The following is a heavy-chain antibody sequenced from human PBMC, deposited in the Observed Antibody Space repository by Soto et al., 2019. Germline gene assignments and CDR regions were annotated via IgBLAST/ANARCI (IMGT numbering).Heavy chain of an antibody. CDR3: ASTWYSSSWGYYYYYGIDV. V-gene: IGHV3-33*01. CDR2: IWYDGSNK. D-gene: IGHD6-13*01. J-gene: IGHJ6*02. CDR1: GFTFSSYG. Sequence: ESGGGVVQPGRSLRLSCAASGFTFSSYGMHWVRQAPGKGLEWVAVIWYDGSNKYYADSVKGRFTISRDNSKNTLYLQMNSLRAEDTAVYYCASTWYSSSWGYYYYYGIDVWGQGTTVTVSS.